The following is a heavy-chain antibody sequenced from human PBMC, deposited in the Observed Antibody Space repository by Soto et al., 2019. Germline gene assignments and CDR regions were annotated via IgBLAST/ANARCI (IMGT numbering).Heavy chain of an antibody. CDR1: GFTFSDYY. V-gene: IGHV3-11*01. D-gene: IGHD3-16*02. CDR3: AREVLHLGELSVEIYFDY. CDR2: ISSSGSTI. Sequence: GGSLRLSCAASGFTFSDYYMSWIRQAPGKGLEWVSYISSSGSTIYYADSVKGRFTISRDNAKNSLYLQMNSLRAEDTAVYYCAREVLHLGELSVEIYFDYWGQGTLVTVSS. J-gene: IGHJ4*02.